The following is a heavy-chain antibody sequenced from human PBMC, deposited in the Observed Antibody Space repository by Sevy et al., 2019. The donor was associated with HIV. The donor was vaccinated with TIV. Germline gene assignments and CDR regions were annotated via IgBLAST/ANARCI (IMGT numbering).Heavy chain of an antibody. D-gene: IGHD3-9*01. CDR1: GYTFTSFY. CDR3: ARGASRLAPDY. V-gene: IGHV1-18*01. Sequence: ASVKVSCKASGYTFTSFYINWVRQAPGQGLEWMGWISAYNGNTNYPQNFQGRVTMTTDKSTSTAYMELRSLRSDDTAVYYCARGASRLAPDYWGQGTLVTVSS. CDR2: ISAYNGNT. J-gene: IGHJ4*02.